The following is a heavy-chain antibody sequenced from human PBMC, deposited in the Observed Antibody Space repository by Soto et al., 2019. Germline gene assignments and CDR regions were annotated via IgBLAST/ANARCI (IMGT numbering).Heavy chain of an antibody. CDR1: GGSISSSSYY. Sequence: PSDTLSLTCTVSGGSISSSSYYWGWIRQPPGKGLEWIGSIYYSGSTYYNPSLKSRVTISVDTSKNQFSLKLSSVTAADTAVYYCARQGYIVVVVADTYYFDYWGQGTLVTVSS. CDR2: IYYSGST. V-gene: IGHV4-39*01. J-gene: IGHJ4*02. D-gene: IGHD2-15*01. CDR3: ARQGYIVVVVADTYYFDY.